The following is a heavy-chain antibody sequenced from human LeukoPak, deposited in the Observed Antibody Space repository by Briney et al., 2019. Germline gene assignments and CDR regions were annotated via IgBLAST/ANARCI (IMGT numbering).Heavy chain of an antibody. CDR3: ARENDRYGRIDY. J-gene: IGHJ4*02. Sequence: SETLSLTCTVSGGSIRSYYWSWVRQPPGKGLEWIGYVSYSGSTDYNPSLRSRVIISIDTSKNQFSLRLSSVTAADTAVYYCARENDRYGRIDYWGQGTQVTVSS. D-gene: IGHD5-18*01. CDR2: VSYSGST. V-gene: IGHV4-59*01. CDR1: GGSIRSYY.